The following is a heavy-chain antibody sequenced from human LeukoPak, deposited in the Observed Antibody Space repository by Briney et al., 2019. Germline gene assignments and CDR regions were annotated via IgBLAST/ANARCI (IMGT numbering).Heavy chain of an antibody. V-gene: IGHV3-30*02. Sequence: GGSLRLSCAASGFTFSSYGMHWVRQAPGKGLEWVTFIRYDESNKYYADSVKGRFTISRDNSKNTLYLQMNSLRGEDTAVYYCARALSVVGAMFGDYWGQGTLVTVSS. D-gene: IGHD1-26*01. J-gene: IGHJ4*02. CDR2: IRYDESNK. CDR3: ARALSVVGAMFGDY. CDR1: GFTFSSYG.